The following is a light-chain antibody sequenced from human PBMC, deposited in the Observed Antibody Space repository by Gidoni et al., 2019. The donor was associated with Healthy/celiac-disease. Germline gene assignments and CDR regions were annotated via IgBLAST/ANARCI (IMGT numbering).Light chain of an antibody. J-gene: IGKJ1*01. CDR1: QGISSY. Sequence: IWMTQSPSSFSASTGDRVTITCRASQGISSYLAWYQQKPGKAPKLLIYAASTLQSGVPSRFSGSGSGTDFTLTISCLQSEDVATYYCQQYYSYPWTFGQGTKVEIK. CDR2: AAS. V-gene: IGKV1-8*01. CDR3: QQYYSYPWT.